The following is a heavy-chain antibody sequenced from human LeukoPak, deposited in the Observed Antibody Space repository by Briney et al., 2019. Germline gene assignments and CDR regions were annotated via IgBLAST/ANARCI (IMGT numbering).Heavy chain of an antibody. D-gene: IGHD1-20*01. CDR1: GDSVSSNSAA. V-gene: IGHV6-1*01. CDR2: TYYRSKWYH. CDR3: ARLLRFNWNPYYFDY. Sequence: PSQTLSLTCAISGDSVSSNSAAWNWIRQSPSRGLEGLGRTYYRSKWYHDYAVSVKSRITINPDTTKNQFSLKLSSVTAADTAVYYCARLLRFNWNPYYFDYWGQGTLVTVSS. J-gene: IGHJ4*02.